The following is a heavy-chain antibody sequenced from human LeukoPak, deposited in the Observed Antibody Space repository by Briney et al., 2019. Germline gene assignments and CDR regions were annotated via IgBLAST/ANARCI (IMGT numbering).Heavy chain of an antibody. CDR2: IGTAGDT. Sequence: GGSLRLSCAASGFTFSSYDMHWVRQATGKGLEWVSAIGTAGDTYYPGSVKGRFTISRENAENSLYLQMNSLRAEDTAVYYCARGKMRLPLDYWGQGTLVTVSS. J-gene: IGHJ4*02. CDR1: GFTFSSYD. CDR3: ARGKMRLPLDY. D-gene: IGHD2-15*01. V-gene: IGHV3-13*01.